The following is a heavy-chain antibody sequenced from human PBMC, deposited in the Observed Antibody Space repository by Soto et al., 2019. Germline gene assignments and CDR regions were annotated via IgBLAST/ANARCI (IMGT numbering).Heavy chain of an antibody. J-gene: IGHJ4*02. CDR1: GLTFSNYA. CDR2: MSGSSSTT. D-gene: IGHD1-7*01. V-gene: IGHV3-23*01. Sequence: GGSLRLSCATSGLTFSNYAMSWVRQAPGGGLEWVSSMSGSSSTTYYADSVRGRFTISRDRSKNTLYLQMSSLRAEDTALYYCAKNQERELPRVIDFCGQGTMVTVYS. CDR3: AKNQERELPRVIDF.